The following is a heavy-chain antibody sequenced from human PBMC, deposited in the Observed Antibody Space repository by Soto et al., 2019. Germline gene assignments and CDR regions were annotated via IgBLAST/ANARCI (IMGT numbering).Heavy chain of an antibody. CDR3: ARDPPQYSGYAGGAFDI. V-gene: IGHV6-1*01. CDR2: TYYRSKWYN. Sequence: SQTLSLTCVISGDSVSSNSAAWNWIRQSPSRGLEWLGRTYYRSKWYNDYAVSVKSRITINPDTSKNQFSLQLNSVTPEDTAVYYCARDPPQYSGYAGGAFDIWGQGTMVTVSS. J-gene: IGHJ3*02. D-gene: IGHD5-12*01. CDR1: GDSVSSNSAA.